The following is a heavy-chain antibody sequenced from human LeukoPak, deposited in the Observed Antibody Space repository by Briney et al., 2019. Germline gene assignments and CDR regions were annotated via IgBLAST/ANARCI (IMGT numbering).Heavy chain of an antibody. J-gene: IGHJ5*02. V-gene: IGHV1-8*01. D-gene: IGHD1-14*01. CDR1: GYPFTKWE. CDR3: ATGPRNDP. Sequence: ASVKVSCKTSGYPFTKWEINWVRQAAGQGLEWLGWVHPGNGNTYYAQRFRGRVTMSRDTSTTTAYMELSGLRSNYTAVYFCATGPRNDPWGQGTLVTVSS. CDR2: VHPGNGNT.